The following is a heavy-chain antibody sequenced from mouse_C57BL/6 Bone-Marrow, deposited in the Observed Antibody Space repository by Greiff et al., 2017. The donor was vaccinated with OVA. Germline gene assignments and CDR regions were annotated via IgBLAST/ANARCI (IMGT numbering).Heavy chain of an antibody. V-gene: IGHV1-81*01. CDR3: ARERYSAGYLDY. D-gene: IGHD3-2*02. CDR2: IYPRSGNT. Sequence: VQLQQSGAELARPGASVKLSCKASGYTFTSYGISWVKQRTGRGLEWIGEIYPRSGNTYYNEKFKGKATLTADKSSSTAYMELRSLTSEDSAVYFCARERYSAGYLDYWGQGTTLTVSS. CDR1: GYTFTSYG. J-gene: IGHJ2*01.